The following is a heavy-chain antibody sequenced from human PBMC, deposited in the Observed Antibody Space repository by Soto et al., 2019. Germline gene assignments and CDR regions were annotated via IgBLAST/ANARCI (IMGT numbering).Heavy chain of an antibody. CDR3: ARGGSSWYVY. D-gene: IGHD6-13*01. CDR2: IYYSGST. Sequence: SETLSLTCTVSGGSISSYSWSWIRQPPGKGLEWIGCIYYSGSTNYNPSLKSRVTISVDTSKNQFSLKLSSVTAADTAVYYCARGGSSWYVYWGQGTLVTVPQ. J-gene: IGHJ4*02. CDR1: GGSISSYS. V-gene: IGHV4-59*01.